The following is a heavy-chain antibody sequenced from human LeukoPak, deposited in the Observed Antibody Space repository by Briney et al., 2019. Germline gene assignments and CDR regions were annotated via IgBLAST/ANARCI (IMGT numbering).Heavy chain of an antibody. V-gene: IGHV1-69*05. Sequence: GASVKVSCKASGGTFSSYAISWVRQAPGQGLEWMGGIIPIFGTANYAQKFQGRVTITMDESTSTAYMELSSLRSEDTAVYYCAQNSNYGEPTYYYYYMDVWGKGTTVTVSS. D-gene: IGHD4-17*01. CDR3: AQNSNYGEPTYYYYYMDV. CDR2: IIPIFGTA. J-gene: IGHJ6*03. CDR1: GGTFSSYA.